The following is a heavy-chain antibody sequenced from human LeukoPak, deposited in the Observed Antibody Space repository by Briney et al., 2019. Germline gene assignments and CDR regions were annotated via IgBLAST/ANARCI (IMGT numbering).Heavy chain of an antibody. CDR1: GFTFDDYT. D-gene: IGHD1-1*01. V-gene: IGHV3-43*01. J-gene: IGHJ4*02. CDR3: AKGTLWNLPGS. CDR2: ISWDDYRT. Sequence: GGSLRLSCAASGFTFDDYTMHWVRQAPGKGLAWVSLISWDDYRTYYGDSVRGRFTISRDNRKNTLYLQMNSLRTEDTALYYCAKGTLWNLPGSWGQGTLVSVSS.